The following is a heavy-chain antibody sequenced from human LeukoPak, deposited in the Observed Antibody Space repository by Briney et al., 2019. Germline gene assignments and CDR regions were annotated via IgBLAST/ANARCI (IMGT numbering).Heavy chain of an antibody. D-gene: IGHD2-2*01. Sequence: SQTLSLTCAISGDRVSADSATWNWIRQSPSRGLEWLGKTAYRSRWFTDYAVPVKGRITINPDTSKNQFSLELNSVTPEDTAVYYCARDPRYAAGIFFDYWGQGILVTVSS. CDR1: GDRVSADSAT. CDR2: TAYRSRWFT. V-gene: IGHV6-1*01. J-gene: IGHJ4*02. CDR3: ARDPRYAAGIFFDY.